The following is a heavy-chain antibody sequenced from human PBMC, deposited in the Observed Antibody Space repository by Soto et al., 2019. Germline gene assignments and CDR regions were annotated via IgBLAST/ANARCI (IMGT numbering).Heavy chain of an antibody. D-gene: IGHD3-22*01. J-gene: IGHJ3*01. V-gene: IGHV4-30-4*01. CDR2: IYYSGST. CDR1: GGSTSSGDYY. CDR3: ARGAEYYYDSSGYLPDH. Sequence: TLSLTCIVSGGSTSSGDYYWSWIRQPPGKGLEWIGYIYYSGSTYYNPSLKSRVTISVDTSKNQFSLKLSSVTAADTAVYYCARGAEYYYDSSGYLPDHWGQGTMVT.